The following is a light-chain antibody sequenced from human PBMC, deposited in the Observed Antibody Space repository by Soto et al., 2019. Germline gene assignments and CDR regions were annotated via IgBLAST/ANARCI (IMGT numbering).Light chain of an antibody. CDR3: SSYTRSTTLVV. Sequence: SALTQPASVSGSPGQSITISCTGTSSDVGGYNYVSWYQQNPGKAPKLMIYDVTDRPSGVSNRFSGSKSGNTASLTISGLQAEDEADYYCSSYTRSTTLVVFGGGTKVTVL. CDR2: DVT. V-gene: IGLV2-14*01. CDR1: SSDVGGYNY. J-gene: IGLJ2*01.